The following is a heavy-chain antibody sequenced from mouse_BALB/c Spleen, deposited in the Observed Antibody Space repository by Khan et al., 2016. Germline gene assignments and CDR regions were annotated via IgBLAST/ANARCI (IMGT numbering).Heavy chain of an antibody. V-gene: IGHV14-4*02. CDR3: SSYGNYFAWFLY. D-gene: IGHD2-1*01. J-gene: IGHJ3*01. CDR2: IDPENGDT. CDR1: GFNIKDYY. Sequence: VRLQQSGAELVRSGASVKLSCTASGFNIKDYYMHWVKQRPEQGLEWIGWIDPENGDTEYAPKFQGKATMTADTSSNIVYLQLSSLTSEDTAIYYCSSYGNYFAWFLYWGQRTPVTVSA.